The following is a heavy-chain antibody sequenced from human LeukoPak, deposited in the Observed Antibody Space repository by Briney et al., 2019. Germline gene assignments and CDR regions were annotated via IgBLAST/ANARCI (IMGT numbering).Heavy chain of an antibody. J-gene: IGHJ4*02. CDR3: ARDISHDGYNTVLDY. CDR2: ISYDGSNK. CDR1: GFTFSSYA. Sequence: GGSLRLSCAASGFTFSSYAMHWVRQAPGKGLEWVAAISYDGSNKYYADSVKGRFTISRDNSKNTLYLQMNSLRAEDTAVYYCARDISHDGYNTVLDYWGQGTLVTVSS. D-gene: IGHD5-24*01. V-gene: IGHV3-30*04.